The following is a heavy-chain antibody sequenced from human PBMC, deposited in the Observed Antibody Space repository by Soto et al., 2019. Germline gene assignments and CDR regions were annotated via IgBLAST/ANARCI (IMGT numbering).Heavy chain of an antibody. V-gene: IGHV3-11*06. D-gene: IGHD2-15*01. J-gene: IGHJ5*02. CDR3: VRGGGGGLFDP. CDR1: GFTFGDSY. CDR2: ISPGSRYP. Sequence: QVQLVESGGGLVPPGGSLRLSCGGSGFTFGDSYMSWIRQAPGKGLEWLSYISPGSRYPAYADSVKGRFTISRDNAKRSLYLQMMSLTAEDTAIYYCVRGGGGGLFDPWGQGTMVTVSS.